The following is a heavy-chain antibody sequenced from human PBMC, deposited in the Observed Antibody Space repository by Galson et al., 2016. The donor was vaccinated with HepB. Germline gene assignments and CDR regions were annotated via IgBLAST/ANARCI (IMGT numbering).Heavy chain of an antibody. V-gene: IGHV3-9*01. J-gene: IGHJ4*02. D-gene: IGHD2-8*01. Sequence: SLRLSCAASGFNLDDYAMHWVRQAPGKGLEWVSGISWRSGNIDYADSVKGRFTISRDNAKNTLYLQINSLRAEDTAIYYCAKGTERWCSNGVCYPLDHWGQGILVTVAS. CDR2: ISWRSGNI. CDR1: GFNLDDYA. CDR3: AKGTERWCSNGVCYPLDH.